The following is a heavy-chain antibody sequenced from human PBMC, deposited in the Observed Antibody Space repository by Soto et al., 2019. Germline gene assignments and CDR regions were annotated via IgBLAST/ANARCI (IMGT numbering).Heavy chain of an antibody. CDR1: GCSISSSSYY. Sequence: SETLSLTCTVSGCSISSSSYYWGWIRQPPGKGLEWIGSIYYSGSTYYNLSLKSRVTISVDTSKNQFSLKLSAVTAADTAVYFCARLTGYCSGDSCRIDYWGQG. J-gene: IGHJ4*02. D-gene: IGHD2-15*01. CDR2: IYYSGST. CDR3: ARLTGYCSGDSCRIDY. V-gene: IGHV4-39*01.